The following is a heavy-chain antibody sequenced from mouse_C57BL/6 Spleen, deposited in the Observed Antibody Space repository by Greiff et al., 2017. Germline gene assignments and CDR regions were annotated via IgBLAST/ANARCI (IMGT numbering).Heavy chain of an antibody. CDR1: GYSFTGYY. J-gene: IGHJ4*01. CDR2: INPSTGGT. V-gene: IGHV1-42*01. D-gene: IGHD1-1*01. CDR3: ARARTVGAMDY. Sequence: VQLQQSGPELVKPGASVKISCKASGYSFTGYYMNWVKQSPEKSLEWIGEINPSTGGTTYNQKFKAKATLTVDKSSSTAYMQLKSLTSEDSAVYYCARARTVGAMDYWGQGTSVTVSS.